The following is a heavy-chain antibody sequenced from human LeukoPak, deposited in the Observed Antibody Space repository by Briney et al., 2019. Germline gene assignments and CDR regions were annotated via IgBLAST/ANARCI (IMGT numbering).Heavy chain of an antibody. Sequence: SETLSLTCTVSGGSISSYYWSWIRQPPGKGLEWIGYIYYSGGTNYNPSLKSRVTISVDTSKNQFSLKLSSVTAADTAVYYCARESGLRDFDYWGQGTLVTVSS. D-gene: IGHD4/OR15-4a*01. CDR2: IYYSGGT. CDR3: ARESGLRDFDY. CDR1: GGSISSYY. J-gene: IGHJ4*02. V-gene: IGHV4-59*01.